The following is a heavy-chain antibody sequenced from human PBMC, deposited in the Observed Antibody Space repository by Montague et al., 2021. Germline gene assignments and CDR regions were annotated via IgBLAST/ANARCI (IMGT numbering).Heavy chain of an antibody. CDR3: ARHGDDEWQQMAF. J-gene: IGHJ4*02. D-gene: IGHD6-13*01. CDR2: IFHSGSA. V-gene: IGHV4-4*02. Sequence: SETLSLTCAVSGDFISSYTWWSWVRPPPGKGLEWIGEIFHSGSANYNPSLRSRITISVDKSKNEFSLHLNSVTPADTAVYYCARHGDDEWQQMAFWGQGTLVVVSS. CDR1: GDFISSYTW.